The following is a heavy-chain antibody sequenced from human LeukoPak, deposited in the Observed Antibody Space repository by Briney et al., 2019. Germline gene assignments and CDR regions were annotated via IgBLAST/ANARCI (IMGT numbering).Heavy chain of an antibody. Sequence: ASVKLSCKASGGTFSIYAISWVRQAPGQGLEGMGGIIPIFGTANYAQKFQVRVTITADESTSTAYMELSSLRSEDTAVYYCARKLSSGSYMNYWGQGTLVTVSS. J-gene: IGHJ4*02. CDR2: IIPIFGTA. CDR1: GGTFSIYA. D-gene: IGHD1-26*01. V-gene: IGHV1-69*01. CDR3: ARKLSSGSYMNY.